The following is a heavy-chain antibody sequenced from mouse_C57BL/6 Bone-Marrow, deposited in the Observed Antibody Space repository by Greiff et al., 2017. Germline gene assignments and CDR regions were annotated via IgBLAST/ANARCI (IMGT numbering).Heavy chain of an antibody. Sequence: EVQLQQSGPVLVKPGASVKMSCKASGYTFTDYYMNWVKQSHGKSLEWIGVINPYNGGTSYNQKFKGKATLTVDKSSSTAYMELNSLTSEDSEVYYCARYSKGYFDVWGTGTTVTVSS. CDR3: ARYSKGYFDV. J-gene: IGHJ1*03. D-gene: IGHD2-5*01. CDR2: INPYNGGT. CDR1: GYTFTDYY. V-gene: IGHV1-19*01.